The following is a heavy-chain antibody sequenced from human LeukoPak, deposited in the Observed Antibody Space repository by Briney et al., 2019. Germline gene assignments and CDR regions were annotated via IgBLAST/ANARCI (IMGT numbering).Heavy chain of an antibody. CDR1: GFRIGDYN. D-gene: IGHD6-13*01. V-gene: IGHV3-30*02. CDR2: IRYDGSNK. J-gene: IGHJ4*02. CDR3: AKGRIGAAGTLDY. Sequence: GGSLRLSCSASGFRIGDYNMNWVRQAPGKGLEWVAFIRYDGSNKYYADSVKGRFTISRDNSKNTLYLQMNNLRAEDTAVYYCAKGRIGAAGTLDYWGQGTLVSVSS.